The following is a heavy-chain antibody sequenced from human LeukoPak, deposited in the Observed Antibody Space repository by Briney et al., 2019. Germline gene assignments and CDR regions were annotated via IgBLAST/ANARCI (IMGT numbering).Heavy chain of an antibody. J-gene: IGHJ4*02. Sequence: GGSLRLSCAASGFTFSSYAMRWVRQAPGKGPEWVSAISGSGGSTYYADSVKGRFTISRDNSKNTLYLQMNSLRAEDTAVYYCAKGRSSSWYFDYWGQGTLVTVSS. CDR3: AKGRSSSWYFDY. CDR1: GFTFSSYA. D-gene: IGHD6-13*01. V-gene: IGHV3-23*01. CDR2: ISGSGGST.